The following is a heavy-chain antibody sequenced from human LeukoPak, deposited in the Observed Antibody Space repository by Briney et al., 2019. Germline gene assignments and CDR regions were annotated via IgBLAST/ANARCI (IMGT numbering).Heavy chain of an antibody. V-gene: IGHV4-30-2*01. CDR3: ARVSVVGAFDI. J-gene: IGHJ3*02. CDR1: GGSISSGGYS. Sequence: HSETLSLTCAVSGGSISSGGYSWSWIRQPPGKGLEWIGYIYHSGSTYYNPSLKSRVTISVDRSKNQFSLKLSSVTAADTAVYYCARVSVVGAFDIWGQGTMVTVSS. D-gene: IGHD2-21*01. CDR2: IYHSGST.